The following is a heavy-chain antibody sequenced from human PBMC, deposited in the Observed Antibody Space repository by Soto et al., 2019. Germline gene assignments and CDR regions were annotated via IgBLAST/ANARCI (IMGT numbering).Heavy chain of an antibody. J-gene: IGHJ5*02. CDR3: ARGGYYGSGSYHNWFDP. D-gene: IGHD3-10*01. V-gene: IGHV1-18*01. Sequence: GASVKVSCKASGYTFSSFGFSWMRQAPGQGLEWMGWIYIDDTKYAQKFQGRVTMTRDTSTSTVYMELSSLRSEDTAVYYCARGGYYGSGSYHNWFDPWGQGTLVTVSS. CDR2: IYIDDT. CDR1: GYTFSSFG.